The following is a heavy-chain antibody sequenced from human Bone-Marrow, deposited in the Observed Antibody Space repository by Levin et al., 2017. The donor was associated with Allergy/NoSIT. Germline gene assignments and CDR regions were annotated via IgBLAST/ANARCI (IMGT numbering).Heavy chain of an antibody. CDR2: IDHTGST. J-gene: IGHJ4*02. CDR3: ARDTDNVLVSIAAGRGYYFDY. CDR1: GGSFRGYH. V-gene: IGHV4-34*01. D-gene: IGHD2-2*01. Sequence: SQTLSLTCAVYGGSFRGYHWSWIRPPPGKGLEWIGEIDHTGSTNYNPSLKSRVTISMDTSKKQFSLKLSSVTAADTAVYYCARDTDNVLVSIAAGRGYYFDYWGQGTLVTVSS.